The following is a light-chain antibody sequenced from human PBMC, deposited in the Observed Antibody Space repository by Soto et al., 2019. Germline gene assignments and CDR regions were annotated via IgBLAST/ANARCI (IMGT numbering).Light chain of an antibody. CDR3: QQFSSYPLT. CDR1: QTVRNNY. Sequence: EYVLTQSPGTLSLSPEERATLSCRASQTVRNNYLAWYQQKPGQAPRLLIYDASSRATGIPDRFSGGGSGTDFTLTISRLEPEDFAVYYCQQFSSYPLTCGGGTKVDI. V-gene: IGKV3-20*01. J-gene: IGKJ4*01. CDR2: DAS.